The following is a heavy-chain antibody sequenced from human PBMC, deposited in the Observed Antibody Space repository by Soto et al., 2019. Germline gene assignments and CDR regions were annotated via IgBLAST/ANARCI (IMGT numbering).Heavy chain of an antibody. D-gene: IGHD1-26*01. V-gene: IGHV3-23*01. CDR2: ISGSGSNT. CDR1: GFTFTSYA. CDR3: ARDRATFDY. J-gene: IGHJ4*02. Sequence: PGGFLRLSCAASGFTFTSYAMSWVRLTPGKGLEWVSAISGSGSNTFYADSVRGRFTISRDNSKNTVFLQMNNLRAEDTAVYFCARDRATFDYWGQGTRVTVSS.